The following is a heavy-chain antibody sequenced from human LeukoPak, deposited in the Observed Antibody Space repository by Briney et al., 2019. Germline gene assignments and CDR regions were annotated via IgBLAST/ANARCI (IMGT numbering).Heavy chain of an antibody. D-gene: IGHD3-22*01. Sequence: QPGRSLRLSCAASGFTFDDYAMHWVRQVPGKGLEWVSGISWNSGSIGYADSVKGRFTISRDNAKNSLYLQMNSLRAEDTALYYCAKDTRMIVTGAFDIWGQGTMVTVSS. J-gene: IGHJ3*02. CDR3: AKDTRMIVTGAFDI. V-gene: IGHV3-9*01. CDR2: ISWNSGSI. CDR1: GFTFDDYA.